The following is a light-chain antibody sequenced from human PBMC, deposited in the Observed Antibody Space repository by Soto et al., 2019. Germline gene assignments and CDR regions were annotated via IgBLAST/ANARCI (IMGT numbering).Light chain of an antibody. CDR3: QQHNSWPWT. CDR1: QTMITPY. V-gene: IGKV3-15*01. J-gene: IGKJ1*01. Sequence: DIVLTQSPGTLSLSPGQRATLSCRTSQTMITPYLSRYQQNPGHAPRILISGTSTRITRIPARFSGSGSGTAFTLTISSLQSEDFAVYYCQQHNSWPWTFGQGTKVDIK. CDR2: GTS.